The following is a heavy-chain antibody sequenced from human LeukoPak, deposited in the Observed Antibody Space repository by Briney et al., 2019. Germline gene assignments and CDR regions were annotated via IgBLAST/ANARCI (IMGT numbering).Heavy chain of an antibody. J-gene: IGHJ6*03. V-gene: IGHV3-7*03. CDR3: ARVLRHCSGGNCYSGGLGYMDV. Sequence: GGSLRLSCAASGFTFSTYWMSWVRQTPGKGLEWVANIKEDGSAKYYVDSVKGRFTISRDNAKNSLFLQMNSLRAEDTAVYYCARVLRHCSGGNCYSGGLGYMDVWGKGTTVTISS. CDR1: GFTFSTYW. CDR2: IKEDGSAK. D-gene: IGHD2-15*01.